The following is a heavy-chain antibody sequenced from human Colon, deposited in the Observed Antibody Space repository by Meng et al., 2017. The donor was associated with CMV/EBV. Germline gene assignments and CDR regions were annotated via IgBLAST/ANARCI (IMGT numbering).Heavy chain of an antibody. V-gene: IGHV3-23*01. CDR3: AKFQQQQWLVPFDY. Sequence: ASGFTVSNYAMTWVRQAPGKGLEWVSSITDGGGTTYYADSVKGRFTISRDNSKNTLSLQMNSLTAEDTAVYYCAKFQQQQWLVPFDYWGQGTLVTVSS. D-gene: IGHD6-19*01. J-gene: IGHJ4*02. CDR2: ITDGGGTT. CDR1: GFTVSNYA.